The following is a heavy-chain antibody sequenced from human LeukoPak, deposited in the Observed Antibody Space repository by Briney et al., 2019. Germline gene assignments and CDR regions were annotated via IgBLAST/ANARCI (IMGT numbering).Heavy chain of an antibody. CDR3: ARGRDGYNYYYYYMDV. V-gene: IGHV1-69*05. CDR1: GGTFSSYA. J-gene: IGHJ6*03. CDR2: IIPIFGTA. D-gene: IGHD5-24*01. Sequence: SVKVSCKASGGTFSSYAISWVRQAPGQGLEWMGRIIPIFGTANYAQKFLGRVTITTDESTSTAYMELSSLRSEDTAVYYCARGRDGYNYYYYYMDVWGKGTTVTVSS.